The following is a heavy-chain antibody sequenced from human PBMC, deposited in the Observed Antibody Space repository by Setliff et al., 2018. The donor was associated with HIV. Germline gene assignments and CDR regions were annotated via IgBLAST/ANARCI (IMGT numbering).Heavy chain of an antibody. CDR2: ISSNIIYI. Sequence: PGESLKISCAASGFTLSTYTMNWVRQAPGKGLEGISSISSNIIYIYYADSVRGRFTISRDNSKNSLYLQMNSLRVEDTAVYFCARTSTTTGTTLNWFDPWGQGTLVTVSS. D-gene: IGHD1-1*01. CDR3: ARTSTTTGTTLNWFDP. V-gene: IGHV3-21*01. J-gene: IGHJ5*02. CDR1: GFTLSTYT.